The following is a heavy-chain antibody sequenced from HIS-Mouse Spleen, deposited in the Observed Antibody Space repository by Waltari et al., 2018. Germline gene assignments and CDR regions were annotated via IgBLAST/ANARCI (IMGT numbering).Heavy chain of an antibody. Sequence: QLQLQESGPGLVKPSETLSLTCTVSGGSISSSSYYWGWIRQPPGKGLEWIGSIYYSGRTYYNPSLKSRVTISVDTSKNQFSLKLSSVTAADTAVYYCARLTTVVTSGAFDIWGQGTMVTVSS. CDR1: GGSISSSSYY. CDR2: IYYSGRT. V-gene: IGHV4-39*07. CDR3: ARLTTVVTSGAFDI. J-gene: IGHJ3*02. D-gene: IGHD4-17*01.